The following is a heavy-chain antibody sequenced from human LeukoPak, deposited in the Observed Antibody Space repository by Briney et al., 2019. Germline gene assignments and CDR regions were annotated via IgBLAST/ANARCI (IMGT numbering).Heavy chain of an antibody. CDR2: IYHSGST. CDR1: GYSISSGYY. Sequence: PSETLSLTCAVSGYSISSGYYWGWIRQPPGKGLEWTGSIYHSGSTYYNPSLKSRVTISVDTSKNQFSLKLSSVTAADTAVYYCALLGYCSSTSCSPDYWGQGTLVTVSS. V-gene: IGHV4-38-2*01. J-gene: IGHJ4*02. D-gene: IGHD2-2*01. CDR3: ALLGYCSSTSCSPDY.